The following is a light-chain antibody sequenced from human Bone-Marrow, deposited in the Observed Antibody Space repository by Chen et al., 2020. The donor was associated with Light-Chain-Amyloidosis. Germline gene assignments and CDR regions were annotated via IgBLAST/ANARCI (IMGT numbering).Light chain of an antibody. J-gene: IGKJ1*01. CDR2: AAS. CDR3: QQSYSTPRT. V-gene: IGKV1-39*01. Sequence: IQMTQSPSSLSASVGDRVTITCWASQIIYTYLNWYQQKPGKAPKVLIYAASSLQSGVPSRFSGSGYGTEFTLTINSLQPEDFATYYCQQSYSTPRTFGQGTK. CDR1: QIIYTY.